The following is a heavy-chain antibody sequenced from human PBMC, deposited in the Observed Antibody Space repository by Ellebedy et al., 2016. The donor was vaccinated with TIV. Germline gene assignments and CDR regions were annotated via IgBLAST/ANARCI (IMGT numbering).Heavy chain of an antibody. J-gene: IGHJ3*02. CDR1: GGSVSSTRYY. V-gene: IGHV4-39*07. Sequence: MPSETLSLTCSVSGGSVSSTRYYRAWIRQPPGKGLEYIGSVYYSGSPYYNPSLKSRVTISVDTSQNQFSLKLSSVTAADSAVYYCARSYKRTARDAFDIWGQGTMVTVSS. CDR2: VYYSGSP. D-gene: IGHD1-14*01. CDR3: ARSYKRTARDAFDI.